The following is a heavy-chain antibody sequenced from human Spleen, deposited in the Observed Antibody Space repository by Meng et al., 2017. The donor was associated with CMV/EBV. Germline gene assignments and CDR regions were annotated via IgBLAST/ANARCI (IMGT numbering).Heavy chain of an antibody. J-gene: IGHJ6*02. CDR2: TSWDGSST. D-gene: IGHD3-10*01. CDR1: GFTFGDYA. V-gene: IGHV3-43D*03. CDR3: VKDRGQIHHYGIDG. Sequence: GESLTISCAASGFTFGDYAMHWVRQAPGKGLEWVSLTSWDGSSTYYADSVKGRFTVSRDNSKHSLYLQMNSLKPDDTGLYCCVKDRGQIHHYGIDGWGQGTTVTVSS.